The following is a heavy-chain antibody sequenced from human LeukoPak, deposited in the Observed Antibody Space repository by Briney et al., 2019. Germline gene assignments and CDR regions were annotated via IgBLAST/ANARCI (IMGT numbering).Heavy chain of an antibody. J-gene: IGHJ4*02. Sequence: TSETLSLTCSVSDYSISSGYYWTWIRQSPGKGLEWIGSIYHSGGTFFNPSLKSRVTISVDTSKNHFSLKLISVTAADTALYYRARAANSGYAIDYWGQGALVTVSS. V-gene: IGHV4-38-2*02. CDR3: ARAANSGYAIDY. CDR1: DYSISSGYY. D-gene: IGHD5-12*01. CDR2: IYHSGGT.